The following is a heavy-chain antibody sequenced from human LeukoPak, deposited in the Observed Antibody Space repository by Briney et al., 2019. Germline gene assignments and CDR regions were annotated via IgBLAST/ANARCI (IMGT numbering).Heavy chain of an antibody. Sequence: PGGSLRLSCAASGFTFSSYSMNWVRQAPGKGLEWVSSISSSSSYIYYADSVKGRFTISRDNAKNSLYLQMNSLRAEDTAVYYCARVNHDYVWGSYRFDYWGQGTLVTVSS. CDR3: ARVNHDYVWGSYRFDY. CDR2: ISSSSSYI. V-gene: IGHV3-21*01. J-gene: IGHJ4*02. CDR1: GFTFSSYS. D-gene: IGHD3-16*02.